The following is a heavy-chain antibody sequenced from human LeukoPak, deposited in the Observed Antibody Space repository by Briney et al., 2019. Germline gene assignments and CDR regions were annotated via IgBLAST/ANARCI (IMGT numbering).Heavy chain of an antibody. Sequence: ASVKVSCKASGGTFSSYAISWVRQAPGQGLEWMGWISAYNGNTNYAQKFQGRVTMTEDTSTDTAYMELSSLRSEDTAVYYCATTRGKWLAKDYFDYWGQGTLVTVSS. CDR3: ATTRGKWLAKDYFDY. J-gene: IGHJ4*02. V-gene: IGHV1-18*01. D-gene: IGHD5-12*01. CDR1: GGTFSSYA. CDR2: ISAYNGNT.